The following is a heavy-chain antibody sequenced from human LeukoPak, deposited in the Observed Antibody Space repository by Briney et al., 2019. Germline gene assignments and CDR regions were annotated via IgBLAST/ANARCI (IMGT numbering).Heavy chain of an antibody. V-gene: IGHV5-51*01. J-gene: IGHJ6*02. D-gene: IGHD3-22*01. CDR1: GYSFTSYW. CDR2: IYPGDSDT. CDR3: ARTPPLNYYYDSSGYYPNSYYYYGMDV. Sequence: GESLKISCKGSGYSFTSYWIGWVRQMPGKGLEWMGIIYPGDSDTRYSPSFQGQVTISADKSISTAYLQWSSLKASDTAMYYCARTPPLNYYYDSSGYYPNSYYYYGMDVWGQGTTVTVSS.